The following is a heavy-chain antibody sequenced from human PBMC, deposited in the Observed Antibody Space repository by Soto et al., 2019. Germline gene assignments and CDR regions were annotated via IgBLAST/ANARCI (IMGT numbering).Heavy chain of an antibody. J-gene: IGHJ6*02. CDR2: ISYDGSNK. Sequence: PGGSLRLSCAASGFTFSSYAMHWVRQAPGKGLEWVAVISYDGSNKYYADSVKGRFTISRDNSKNTLYLQMNSLRAEDTAVYYCAKEAWDTMIVVVIEYYYGMDVWGQGTTVTVSS. CDR1: GFTFSSYA. V-gene: IGHV3-30-3*01. CDR3: AKEAWDTMIVVVIEYYYGMDV. D-gene: IGHD3-22*01.